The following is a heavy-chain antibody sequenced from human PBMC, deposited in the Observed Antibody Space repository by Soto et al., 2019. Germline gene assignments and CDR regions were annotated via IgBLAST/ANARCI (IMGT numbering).Heavy chain of an antibody. CDR1: GYTFTSYG. CDR2: ISAYNGNT. D-gene: IGHD3-22*01. J-gene: IGHJ3*02. V-gene: IGHV1-18*01. CDR3: ASMIVVLDAFDI. Sequence: GESLKISCKASGYTFTSYGISWVRQAPGQGLEWMGWISAYNGNTNYAQKLQGRVTMTTDTSTSTAYMELRSLRSDDTAVYYCASMIVVLDAFDIWGQGTMVTVSS.